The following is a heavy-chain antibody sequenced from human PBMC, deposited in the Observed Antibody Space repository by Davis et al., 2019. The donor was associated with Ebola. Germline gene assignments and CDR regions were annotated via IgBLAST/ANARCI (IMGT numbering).Heavy chain of an antibody. V-gene: IGHV4-30-4*01. J-gene: IGHJ4*02. CDR2: ISYSGST. Sequence: LRLSCTVSGASISSGDYHWSWIRQSPGKGLEWIGYISYSGSTYYNSFLKNRITTSIDASRNQFSLNLRSVTAADTAVYYCARGSRWLQLEGQFDCWGQGTLVTVSS. CDR3: ARGSRWLQLEGQFDC. D-gene: IGHD5-24*01. CDR1: GASISSGDYH.